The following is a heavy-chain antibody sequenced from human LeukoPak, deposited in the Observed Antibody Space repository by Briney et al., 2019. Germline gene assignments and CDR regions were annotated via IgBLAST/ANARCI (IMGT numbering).Heavy chain of an antibody. CDR2: IYSDDDK. V-gene: IGHV2-5*02. CDR3: AHSTRNSWYLDY. J-gene: IGHJ4*02. CDR1: GFSLSTTGVG. D-gene: IGHD6-13*01. Sequence: SGPTLVNPTQTLTLTCTFSGFSLSTTGVGVGWIRQPPGKALEWLALIYSDDDKRYRPSLKSRLTITEDTSKNQVVLTMTNMDPVDTGTYYCAHSTRNSWYLDYWGQGTLVTVSS.